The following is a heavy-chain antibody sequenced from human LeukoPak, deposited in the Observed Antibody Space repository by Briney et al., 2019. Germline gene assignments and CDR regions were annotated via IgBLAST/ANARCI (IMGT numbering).Heavy chain of an antibody. Sequence: SETLSLTCTVSGGSISSYYWSWIRQPPGKGLEWIGYIYYSGSTNYNPSLKSRVTISVDTSKNQFSLKLSSVTAADTAVYYCARLDGENVLDYWGQGTLVTVSS. D-gene: IGHD4-17*01. V-gene: IGHV4-59*08. CDR3: ARLDGENVLDY. J-gene: IGHJ4*02. CDR2: IYYSGST. CDR1: GGSISSYY.